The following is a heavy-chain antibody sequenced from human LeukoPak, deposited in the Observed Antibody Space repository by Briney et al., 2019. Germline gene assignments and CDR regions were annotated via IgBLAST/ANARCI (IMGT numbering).Heavy chain of an antibody. Sequence: GGSLRLSCAASGFTFSSYEMNWVRQAPGKGLEWVSYISSSSGIIDYVDSVKGRFTISRDNAKNSLYLQMNSLRAEDTAVYYCARAVRPTMWAAFDIWGQGTMVTVSS. V-gene: IGHV3-48*01. CDR3: ARAVRPTMWAAFDI. J-gene: IGHJ3*02. CDR1: GFTFSSYE. D-gene: IGHD3-10*02. CDR2: ISSSSGII.